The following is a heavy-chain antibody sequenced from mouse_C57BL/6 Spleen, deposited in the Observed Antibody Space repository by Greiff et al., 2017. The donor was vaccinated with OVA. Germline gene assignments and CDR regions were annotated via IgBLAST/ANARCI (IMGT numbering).Heavy chain of an antibody. Sequence: QVHVKQSGPELVKPGASVKLSCKASGYTFTSYDINWVKQRPGQGLEWIGWIYPRDGSTKYNEKFKGKATLTVDTSSSTAYMELHSLTSEDSAVYFCARGDGFAYWGQGTLVTVSA. V-gene: IGHV1-85*01. CDR3: ARGDGFAY. J-gene: IGHJ3*01. D-gene: IGHD3-3*01. CDR2: IYPRDGST. CDR1: GYTFTSYD.